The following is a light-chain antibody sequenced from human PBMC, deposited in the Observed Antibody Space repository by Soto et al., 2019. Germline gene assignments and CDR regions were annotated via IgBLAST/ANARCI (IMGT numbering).Light chain of an antibody. CDR1: QSISSW. CDR3: QQYNSYPWT. J-gene: IGKJ1*01. V-gene: IGKV1-5*01. CDR2: DAS. Sequence: DIQMTQSPSTLSASVGDRVTITCRASQSISSWLSWYQQKPGKAPKLLIYDASSLESGVPSRFSSSGSGTEFILIISSRQADDFAAYYCQQYNSYPWTFGQGTKVEIK.